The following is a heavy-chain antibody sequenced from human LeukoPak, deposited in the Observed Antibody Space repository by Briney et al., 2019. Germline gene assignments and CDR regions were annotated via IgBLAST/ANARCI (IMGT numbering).Heavy chain of an antibody. CDR3: ARDSFAGYDY. D-gene: IGHD2-15*01. V-gene: IGHV3-7*01. J-gene: IGHJ4*02. Sequence: GSLGLSCAASGFNFKSYWMSWVRQIPGKGLEWVANLDQDGTKKYYVDSVKGRFTISRDNAKNSLYLQMNSLRAEDTTIYYCARDSFAGYDYWGQGTVVTVSS. CDR2: LDQDGTKK. CDR1: GFNFKSYW.